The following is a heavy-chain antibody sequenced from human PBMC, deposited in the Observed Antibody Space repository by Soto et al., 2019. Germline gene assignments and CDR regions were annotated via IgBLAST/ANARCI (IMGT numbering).Heavy chain of an antibody. J-gene: IGHJ6*02. V-gene: IGHV1-18*01. D-gene: IGHD4-4*01. CDR1: GYTFTNYG. Sequence: QVQLVQSGAEVKKPGASVKVSCKASGYTFTNYGISWVRQAPGQGLEWMGWINPYNGNTNYAQKFQERVTITADESASTAYMELSSLTSEDTAVYYCARDRDRLQLGGNYYYIMDVWGQGTTVTVSS. CDR3: ARDRDRLQLGGNYYYIMDV. CDR2: INPYNGNT.